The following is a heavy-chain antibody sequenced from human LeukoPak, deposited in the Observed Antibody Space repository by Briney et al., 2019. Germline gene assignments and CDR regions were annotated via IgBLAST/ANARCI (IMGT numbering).Heavy chain of an antibody. CDR3: ASIPGYCSSTSCSNWFDP. CDR1: GGSISSYY. J-gene: IGHJ5*02. D-gene: IGHD2-2*01. CDR2: IYYSGST. V-gene: IGHV4-59*01. Sequence: KPSETLSLTCTVSGGSISSYYWSWIRQPPGKGLEWIGYIYYSGSTNYNPSLKSRVTISVDTSKNQFSLKLSSVTAADTAMYYCASIPGYCSSTSCSNWFDPWGQGTLVTVSS.